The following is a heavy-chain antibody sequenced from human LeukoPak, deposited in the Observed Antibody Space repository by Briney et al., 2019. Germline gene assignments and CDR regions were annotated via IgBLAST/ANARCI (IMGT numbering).Heavy chain of an antibody. V-gene: IGHV3-33*08. Sequence: GGSLRLSCAASGFTFSSYGMHWVRQAPGKGLEWVAVIWYDGSNKYYADSVKGRFTISRDNSKNTLYLQMNSLRAEDTAVYYCARSYTDGSYSSGWYYYGMDVWGQGTTVTVSS. D-gene: IGHD6-19*01. J-gene: IGHJ6*02. CDR2: IWYDGSNK. CDR1: GFTFSSYG. CDR3: ARSYTDGSYSSGWYYYGMDV.